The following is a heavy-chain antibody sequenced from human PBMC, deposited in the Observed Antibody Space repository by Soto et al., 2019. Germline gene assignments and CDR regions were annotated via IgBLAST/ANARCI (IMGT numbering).Heavy chain of an antibody. CDR2: IYYSGST. CDR3: ARGELDYYGMDV. Sequence: QVQLQESGPGLVKPSQTLSLTCTVSGGSISSGGYYWSWIRPHPGKGLEWIGYIYYSGSTYYNPSLKSRVIISVDTSKNQFSLKLSSVTAADTAVYYCARGELDYYGMDVWGQGTTVTVSS. J-gene: IGHJ6*02. CDR1: GGSISSGGYY. V-gene: IGHV4-31*03.